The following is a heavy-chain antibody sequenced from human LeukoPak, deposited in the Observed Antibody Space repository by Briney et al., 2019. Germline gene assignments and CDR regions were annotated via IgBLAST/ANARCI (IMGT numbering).Heavy chain of an antibody. D-gene: IGHD2-15*01. V-gene: IGHV1-69*04. CDR2: IIPILGIA. J-gene: IGHJ4*02. CDR3: ARGGTPNCSGGSCYDY. Sequence: GASVKVSCKASGGTFSSYAISWVRQAPGQGLEWMGRIIPILGIANYAQKIQGRVTITADKSTSTAYMELSSLRSEDTAVYYCARGGTPNCSGGSCYDYWGQGTLVTVSS. CDR1: GGTFSSYA.